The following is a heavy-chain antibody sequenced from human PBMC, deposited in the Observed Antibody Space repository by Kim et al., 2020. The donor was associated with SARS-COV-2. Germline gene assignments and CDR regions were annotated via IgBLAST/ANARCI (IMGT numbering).Heavy chain of an antibody. D-gene: IGHD3-22*01. CDR1: GFTFSSYA. J-gene: IGHJ2*01. CDR3: AKGDPYYYDSSDNQEGFDL. Sequence: GGSLRLSCAASGFTFSSYAISWVRQAPGKGLEWVSVIYSGGSSTYYADSVKARFTISRDNSKNTLYLQMNSLRAEDTAVYYCAKGDPYYYDSSDNQEGFDLWGRGTLVTVSS. V-gene: IGHV3-23*03. CDR2: IYSGGSST.